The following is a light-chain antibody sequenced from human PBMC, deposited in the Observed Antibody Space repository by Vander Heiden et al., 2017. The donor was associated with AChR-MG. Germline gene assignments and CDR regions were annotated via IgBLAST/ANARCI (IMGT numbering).Light chain of an antibody. J-gene: IGKJ4*01. V-gene: IGKV3-20*01. CDR1: QSVSSY. CDR2: GSS. CDR3: QQYGSSPLT. Sequence: EIVLTQSPGTLSLSPGERATLSCRASQSVSSYLAWYQQIPGQAPRLLIYGSSSRATGIPDRFSGSGSGTDFTLTISRLEPEDFAVFYCQQYGSSPLTFGGGTKVEIK.